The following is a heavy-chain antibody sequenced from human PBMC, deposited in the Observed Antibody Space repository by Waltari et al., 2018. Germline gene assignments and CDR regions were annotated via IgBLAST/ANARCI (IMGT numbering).Heavy chain of an antibody. CDR1: GGSISSYY. D-gene: IGHD5-18*01. J-gene: IGHJ4*02. V-gene: IGHV4-59*01. CDR3: ARVRGYRYGLNYCDY. Sequence: QVQLQESGPGLVKPSETLSLTCTVSGGSISSYYWSWLRPPPGKGLEWIGYIYYRGIRNANPYLRSRVTISVDTSKYQCALKLSSVTAGDSAVYCCARVRGYRYGLNYCDYWGQGTLVTVSS. CDR2: IYYRGIR.